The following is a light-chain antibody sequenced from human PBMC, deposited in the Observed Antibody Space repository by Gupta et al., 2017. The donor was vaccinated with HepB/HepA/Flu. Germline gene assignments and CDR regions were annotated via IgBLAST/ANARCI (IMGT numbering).Light chain of an antibody. Sequence: SYELTQPLSVSVALGQTARITYGGSNIGSKNVHWYQQKPGPAPLLVIYGYNNRPSDIPELFSASNAGTTATLTINRAQAGDDDYYYCPEGGSNTVIFGGGTKLTVL. J-gene: IGLJ2*01. CDR2: GYN. V-gene: IGLV3-9*01. CDR1: NIGSKN. CDR3: PEGGSNTVI.